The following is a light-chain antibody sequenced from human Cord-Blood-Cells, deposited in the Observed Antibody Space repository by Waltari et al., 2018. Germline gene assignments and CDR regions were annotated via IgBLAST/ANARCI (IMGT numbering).Light chain of an antibody. Sequence: QSALTQPASVSGSPGQSITISCTGTSSDVGGYNYVSWYQQHPGKAPKLVIYDVSNRPAGVSNRGCVAKSGNTASLTISGLQAEDEADYYCSSYTSSSTNYVFGTGTKVTVL. V-gene: IGLV2-14*01. CDR2: DVS. CDR1: SSDVGGYNY. CDR3: SSYTSSSTNYV. J-gene: IGLJ1*01.